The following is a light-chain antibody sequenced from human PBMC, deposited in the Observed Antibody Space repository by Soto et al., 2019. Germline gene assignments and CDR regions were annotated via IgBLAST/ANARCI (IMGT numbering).Light chain of an antibody. J-gene: IGKJ1*01. CDR3: QQYASYWT. CDR2: YAS. CDR1: QSLSRS. Sequence: DRDTINCRASQSLSRSLSWYQQKPGKAPKLLIYYASNLEGGVPSRFSGSGSGTDFTLTISRLQPDDFATYYCQQYASYWTFGQGTKVEIE. V-gene: IGKV1-5*01.